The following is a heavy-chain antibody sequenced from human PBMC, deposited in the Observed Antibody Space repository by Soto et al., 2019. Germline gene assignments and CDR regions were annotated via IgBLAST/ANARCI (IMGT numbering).Heavy chain of an antibody. V-gene: IGHV1-69*13. CDR1: GDTFGRFT. Sequence: GASVKVSCKASGDTFGRFTINWVRQAPGQGLEWMGGIKPISDITNYAQRFQGRVTFTADASTSTVYLELSSLRSEDTAMYYCARDPSTINKLIGVWFDPWGQGTLVTVYS. CDR3: ARDPSTINKLIGVWFDP. D-gene: IGHD4-4*01. J-gene: IGHJ5*02. CDR2: IKPISDIT.